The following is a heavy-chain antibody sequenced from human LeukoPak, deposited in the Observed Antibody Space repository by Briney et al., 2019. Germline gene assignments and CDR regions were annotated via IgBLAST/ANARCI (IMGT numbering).Heavy chain of an antibody. D-gene: IGHD6-6*01. Sequence: ASVKVSCKASGYTFTGYYMHWVRHAPGQGLEWMGWINPNSGGTNYAQKFQGRVTMTRDTSISTAYMELSRLRSDDTAVYYCARENVYSSSSGSNWFDPWGQGTLVTVSS. J-gene: IGHJ5*02. CDR1: GYTFTGYY. V-gene: IGHV1-2*02. CDR2: INPNSGGT. CDR3: ARENVYSSSSGSNWFDP.